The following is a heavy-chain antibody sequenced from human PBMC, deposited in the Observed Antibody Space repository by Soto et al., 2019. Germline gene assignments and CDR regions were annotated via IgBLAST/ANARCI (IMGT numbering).Heavy chain of an antibody. Sequence: SETLSLTCAVYGGSFSGYYWSWIRQPPGKGLEWIGEINHSGSTNYNPSLKSRVTISVDTPKNQFSLKLSSVTAADTAVYYCARGEYYDYVWGSYRGIHNFDYWGQGTLVTVYS. CDR2: INHSGST. CDR3: ARGEYYDYVWGSYRGIHNFDY. D-gene: IGHD3-16*02. CDR1: GGSFSGYY. V-gene: IGHV4-34*01. J-gene: IGHJ4*02.